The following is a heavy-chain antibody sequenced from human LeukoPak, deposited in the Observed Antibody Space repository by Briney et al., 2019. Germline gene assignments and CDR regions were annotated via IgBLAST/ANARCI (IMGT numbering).Heavy chain of an antibody. CDR3: VKEQRIQVWFPIDP. D-gene: IGHD5-18*01. J-gene: IGHJ5*02. CDR2: ISGNGDRT. Sequence: GGSLRLSCAASGFTFSSYAMSWVRQAPGEGLEWVSAISGNGDRTYYADSVKGRFTISRDNSKNTLYLQMNSLRAEDTAVYYCVKEQRIQVWFPIDPWGQGTLVTVSS. V-gene: IGHV3-23*01. CDR1: GFTFSSYA.